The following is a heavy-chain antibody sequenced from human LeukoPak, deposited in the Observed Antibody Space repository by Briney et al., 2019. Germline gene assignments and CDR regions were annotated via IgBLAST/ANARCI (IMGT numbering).Heavy chain of an antibody. D-gene: IGHD2-8*01. V-gene: IGHV3-66*01. Sequence: GTSLRLSCAVSGFTVNDNYMSWVRQAPGKGLEWVSVIYSGGSTYYADSVKARFTISRDNFKNILYLQMNSLRVEDTGVYYCARGRSNGGLKPLDYWGRGTVVTVSS. CDR1: GFTVNDNY. CDR3: ARGRSNGGLKPLDY. CDR2: IYSGGST. J-gene: IGHJ4*02.